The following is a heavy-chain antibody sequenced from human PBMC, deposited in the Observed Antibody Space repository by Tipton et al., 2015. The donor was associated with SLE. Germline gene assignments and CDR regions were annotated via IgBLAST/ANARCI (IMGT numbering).Heavy chain of an antibody. CDR2: VNHLGTI. Sequence: TLSLTCDVNGGSFSGYYWSWIRQSPGKGREWIGEVNHLGTIYYNASLKSRVTISIDTSKSHFSLKLTSVTAADTAVYYCARMEGMITYGGIAGLWGQGTVVTVSS. J-gene: IGHJ4*02. D-gene: IGHD3-16*01. CDR3: ARMEGMITYGGIAGL. CDR1: GGSFSGYY. V-gene: IGHV4-34*01.